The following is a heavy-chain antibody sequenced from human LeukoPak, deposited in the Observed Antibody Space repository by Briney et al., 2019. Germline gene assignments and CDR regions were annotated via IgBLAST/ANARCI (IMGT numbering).Heavy chain of an antibody. V-gene: IGHV4-39*01. CDR1: GGSISSSSYF. J-gene: IGHJ4*02. CDR3: ASPYDPYYFDC. Sequence: SETLSLTCTVSGGSISSSSYFWGWIRQPPGKGLEWIGSISFTGSNYYNPSLKSRVTISVDTSKNQFSLKLRSVPAADTAVYYCASPYDPYYFDCWGQGTLVTVSS. CDR2: ISFTGSN. D-gene: IGHD3-16*01.